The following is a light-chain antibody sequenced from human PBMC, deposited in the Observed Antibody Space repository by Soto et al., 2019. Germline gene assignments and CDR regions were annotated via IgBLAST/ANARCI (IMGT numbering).Light chain of an antibody. CDR3: SSYTTTTSLM. CDR2: EVS. CDR1: NSDVGGYNY. J-gene: IGLJ3*02. Sequence: QSVLTQPASVSGSPGQSITISCTGTNSDVGGYNYVSWYQQHPGKAPELMIYEVSHRPSGVSNRFSGSKSDNTASLTISGLQAEDEADYYCSSYTTTTSLMFGGGTKVTVL. V-gene: IGLV2-14*01.